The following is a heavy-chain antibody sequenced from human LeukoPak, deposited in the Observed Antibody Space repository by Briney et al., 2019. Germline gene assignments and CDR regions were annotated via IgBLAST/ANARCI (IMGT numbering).Heavy chain of an antibody. CDR1: GFSVSSKY. D-gene: IGHD6-19*01. V-gene: IGHV3-53*01. CDR2: IYSGGTT. Sequence: GGSLRLSCAASGFSVSSKYMSWVRQPAGKGLEWVSVIYSGGTTFYADSVKGRFTISRDNSKNTLYLQMNSLGPDDTAVYYCTKLKGWYGDGYFDYWGPGILVTVSS. J-gene: IGHJ4*02. CDR3: TKLKGWYGDGYFDY.